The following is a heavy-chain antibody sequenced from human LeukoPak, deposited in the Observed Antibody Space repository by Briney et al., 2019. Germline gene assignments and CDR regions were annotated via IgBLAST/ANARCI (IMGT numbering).Heavy chain of an antibody. CDR2: INPNSGGT. CDR1: GYTLTGYY. D-gene: IGHD3-10*01. J-gene: IGHJ5*02. V-gene: IGHV1-2*02. Sequence: ASVKVSCKASGYTLTGYYMHWVRQAPGQGLEWMGWINPNSGGTNYAQKFQGRVTMTRDTSISTAYMELSRLRSDDTAVYYCARGSDGSGSLNWFDPWGQGTLVTVSS. CDR3: ARGSDGSGSLNWFDP.